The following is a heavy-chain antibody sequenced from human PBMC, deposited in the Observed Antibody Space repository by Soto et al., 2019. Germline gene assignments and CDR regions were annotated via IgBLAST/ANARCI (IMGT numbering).Heavy chain of an antibody. D-gene: IGHD5-18*01. Sequence: PGESLKISCQVSGYSFTTYWISWVRQMPGKGLEWMGRIDPTDSYTRYSPSFEGHVTFSVDKSISTAYLQWSSLKASDSAMYFCARTRRGYSHIDYWGQGTPVTVS. J-gene: IGHJ4*02. CDR1: GYSFTTYW. CDR2: IDPTDSYT. V-gene: IGHV5-10-1*01. CDR3: ARTRRGYSHIDY.